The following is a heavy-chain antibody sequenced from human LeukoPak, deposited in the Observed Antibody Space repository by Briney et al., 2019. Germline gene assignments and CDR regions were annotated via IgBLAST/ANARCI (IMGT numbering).Heavy chain of an antibody. D-gene: IGHD2/OR15-2a*01. CDR3: ARLKEYTTSSRVGGMDV. CDR2: INDSGRI. CDR1: GGSFSGYL. Sequence: SETLSLTCAVYGGSFSGYLWSWIRQSPGKGLEWIGEINDSGRINYTPSLKSRVTISVDTSKFQFSLRLRSVTAADTAVYYCARLKEYTTSSRVGGMDVWGKGATVTVSS. V-gene: IGHV4-34*01. J-gene: IGHJ6*03.